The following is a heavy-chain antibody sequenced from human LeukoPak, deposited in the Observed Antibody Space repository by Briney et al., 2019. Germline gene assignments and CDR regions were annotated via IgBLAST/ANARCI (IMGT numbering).Heavy chain of an antibody. CDR2: ISSSGSTI. J-gene: IGHJ4*02. D-gene: IGHD1-26*01. CDR3: ARLGIVGATSFDY. CDR1: GFTFSDYY. Sequence: PGGPLRLSCAASGFTFSDYYMSWIRQAPGKGLEWVSYISSSGSTIYYADSVKGRFTISRDNAKNSLYLQMNSLRAEDTAVYYCARLGIVGATSFDYWGQGTLVTVSS. V-gene: IGHV3-11*04.